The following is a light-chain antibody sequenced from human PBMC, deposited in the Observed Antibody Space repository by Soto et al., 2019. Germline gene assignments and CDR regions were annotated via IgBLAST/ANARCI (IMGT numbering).Light chain of an antibody. CDR2: DVS. CDR1: SSDVGGYND. V-gene: IGLV2-14*01. Sequence: QSALTQPASVSGSPGQSITISCTGTSSDVGGYNDVSWYQQHPGKAPKLMIYDVSNRPSGVSNRFSGSKSGNTASLTISGLQAEDEADDYCSSYTSSSTFVVFGGGTKLTVL. J-gene: IGLJ2*01. CDR3: SSYTSSSTFVV.